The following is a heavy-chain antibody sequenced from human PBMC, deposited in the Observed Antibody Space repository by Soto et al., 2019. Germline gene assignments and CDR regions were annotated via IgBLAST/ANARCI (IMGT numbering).Heavy chain of an antibody. J-gene: IGHJ6*02. CDR2: IIPIFGTA. V-gene: IGHV1-69*12. CDR1: GGTFSSYA. CDR3: APTYYYGSGSYHEPRYYYYYGLDV. Sequence: QVQLVQSGAEVKKPGSSVKVSCKASGGTFSSYAISWVLQAPGQGLEWMGGIIPIFGTANYAQKFQGRVTITADESTSTAYMELSSLRSEDTAVYYCAPTYYYGSGSYHEPRYYYYYGLDVSGQGTTVTVSS. D-gene: IGHD3-10*01.